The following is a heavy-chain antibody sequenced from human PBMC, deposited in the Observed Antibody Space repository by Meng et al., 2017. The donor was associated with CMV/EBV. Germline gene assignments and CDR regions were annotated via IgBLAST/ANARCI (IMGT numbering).Heavy chain of an antibody. D-gene: IGHD5-12*01. CDR3: ARGDFDGYSEFFDP. CDR1: GFTFSSYW. CDR2: INSDGSST. J-gene: IGHJ5*02. V-gene: IGHV3-74*01. Sequence: SGFTFSSYWMHWVRQAPGKGLVWVSRINSDGSSTSYADSVKGRFTISRDNAKNTLYLQMNSLRAEDTAVYYCARGDFDGYSEFFDPWGQGTLVTVSS.